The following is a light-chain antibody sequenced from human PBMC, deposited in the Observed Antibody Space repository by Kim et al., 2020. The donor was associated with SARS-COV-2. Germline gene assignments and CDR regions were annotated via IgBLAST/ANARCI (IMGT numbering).Light chain of an antibody. CDR1: QGINNF. V-gene: IGKV1-27*01. J-gene: IGKJ1*01. Sequence: SVGDSVTIPCRSSQGINNFLAWYQQRPGKVPKLLIYAASVLPSGVPSRFSASGSGTDFTLTISSLQPEDVATYYCQKYNSAPWTFGQGTKVEI. CDR3: QKYNSAPWT. CDR2: AAS.